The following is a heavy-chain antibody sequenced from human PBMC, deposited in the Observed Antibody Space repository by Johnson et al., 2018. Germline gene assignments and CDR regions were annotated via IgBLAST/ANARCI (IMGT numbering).Heavy chain of an antibody. V-gene: IGHV1-69*04. CDR1: GGTFSSYT. CDR2: IIPILGIA. CDR3: AKERGSYYIENAFDI. J-gene: IGHJ3*02. Sequence: QVQLVQSGAEVKKXGSSVKVSCKASGGTFSSYTISWVRQAPGQGLEWMGRIIPILGIANYAQKFQGRVTITADKSTSTAYMELSSLRSEGTAVYYCAKERGSYYIENAFDIWGQGTMVTVSS. D-gene: IGHD1-26*01.